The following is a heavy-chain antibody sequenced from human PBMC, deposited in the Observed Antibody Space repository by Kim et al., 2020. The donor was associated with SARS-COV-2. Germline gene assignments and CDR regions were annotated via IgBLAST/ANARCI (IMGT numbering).Heavy chain of an antibody. CDR3: ARHRGGYDANWFDP. J-gene: IGHJ5*02. Sequence: SETLSLTCTVSGGSISSSSYYWGWIRQPPGKGLEWIGSIYYSGSTYYNPSLKSRVTISVDTSKNRFSLKLSSVTAADTAVYYCARHRGGYDANWFDPWGQGTLVTVSS. V-gene: IGHV4-39*01. CDR2: IYYSGST. CDR1: GGSISSSSYY. D-gene: IGHD5-12*01.